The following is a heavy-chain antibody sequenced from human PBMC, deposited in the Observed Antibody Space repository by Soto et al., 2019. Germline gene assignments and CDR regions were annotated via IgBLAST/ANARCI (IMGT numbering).Heavy chain of an antibody. D-gene: IGHD2-21*01. CDR2: IYDSGST. J-gene: IGHJ4*02. V-gene: IGHV4-59*01. Sequence: QVQLQESGPGLVKPSETLSLSCTVSGGSISSYFWSWVRLPPGKGLEWMGYIYDSGSTKYNPSFKSRVTISIDTSKIQFSLRLSSVTAADTAVYYCARHDDYSNSPLRYWGQGTLVTVSS. CDR1: GGSISSYF. CDR3: ARHDDYSNSPLRY.